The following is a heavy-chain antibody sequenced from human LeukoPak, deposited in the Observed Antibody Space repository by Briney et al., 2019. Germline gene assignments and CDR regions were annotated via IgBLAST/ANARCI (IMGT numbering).Heavy chain of an antibody. V-gene: IGHV3-23*01. D-gene: IGHD6-6*01. CDR2: ISGGGGST. J-gene: IGHJ6*02. Sequence: GGSLRLSCAASGFTFSNYAMSWVRQAPGKGLEWVSAISGGGGSTYYADSVKGRFTISRDNSKNTLYLQMNSLRAEDTAVYYCASPRIAARTYYYGMDVWGQGTTVTVSS. CDR3: ASPRIAARTYYYGMDV. CDR1: GFTFSNYA.